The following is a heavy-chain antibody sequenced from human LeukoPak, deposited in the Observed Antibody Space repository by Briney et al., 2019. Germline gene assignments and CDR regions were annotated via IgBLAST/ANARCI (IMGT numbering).Heavy chain of an antibody. V-gene: IGHV4-59*01. CDR1: GGSISSYY. Sequence: SETLSLTCTVSGGSISSYYWSWIRQPPGKGLEWIGYIYYSGSTNYNPSLKSRVTISVDTSKNQFSLKLSSVTAADTTVYHCARCSGYSNWLDPWGQGTLVTVSS. CDR3: ARCSGYSNWLDP. D-gene: IGHD3-22*01. CDR2: IYYSGST. J-gene: IGHJ5*02.